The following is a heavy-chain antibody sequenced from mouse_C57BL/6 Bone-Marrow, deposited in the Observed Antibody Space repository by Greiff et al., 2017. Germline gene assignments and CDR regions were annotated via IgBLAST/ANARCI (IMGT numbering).Heavy chain of an antibody. D-gene: IGHD2-5*01. CDR1: GFNIKDDY. Sequence: VQLKQSGAELVRPGASVKLSCTASGFNIKDDYMHWVKQRPEQGLEWIGWIDPENGDTEYASKFQGKATITADTSSNTAYLQLSSLTSEDTAVYYCTKVYSNYEAYWGQGTLVTVSA. CDR3: TKVYSNYEAY. V-gene: IGHV14-4*01. J-gene: IGHJ3*01. CDR2: IDPENGDT.